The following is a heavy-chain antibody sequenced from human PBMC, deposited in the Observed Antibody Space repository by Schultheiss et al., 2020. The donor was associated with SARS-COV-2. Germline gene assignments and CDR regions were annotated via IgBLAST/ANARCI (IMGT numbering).Heavy chain of an antibody. CDR2: LYYSGSS. Sequence: GSLRLSCTVSGGSVSSGGYNWSWIRQPPGKRLEWFGNLYYSGSSKYNPAIKSRVTISVDTSKNQFSLKMTSVAEADTAVYYCARRGSGGMTFDHWGQGTRVTVSS. J-gene: IGHJ4*02. CDR3: ARRGSGGMTFDH. V-gene: IGHV4-61*08. D-gene: IGHD2-15*01. CDR1: GGSVSSGGYN.